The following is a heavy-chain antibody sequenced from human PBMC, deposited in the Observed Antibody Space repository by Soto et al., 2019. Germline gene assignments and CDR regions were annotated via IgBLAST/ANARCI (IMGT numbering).Heavy chain of an antibody. CDR2: IYHSGST. CDR1: GGSISSSNNY. Sequence: SETLSLTCTVSGGSISSSNNYWGWIRQPPGKGLEWIGSIYHSGSTYYNPSLKSRVTISVDRSKNQFSLKLSSVTAADTAVYYCAGGIAARPLGYWGQGTLVTVSS. D-gene: IGHD6-6*01. CDR3: AGGIAARPLGY. J-gene: IGHJ4*02. V-gene: IGHV4-39*07.